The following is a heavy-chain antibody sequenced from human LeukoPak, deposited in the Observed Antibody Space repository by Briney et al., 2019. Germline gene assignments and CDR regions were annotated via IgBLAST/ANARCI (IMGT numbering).Heavy chain of an antibody. CDR1: GYTFSDYY. CDR3: SRGAPTIAMTGTGLDY. Sequence: ASVRVSCKASGYTFSDYYMHWVRQAPGQGLEWVGWVNPNSGGTNYAQKFQGRFTMTRDTSINTAYMEVSGLKSDDTAVYYCSRGAPTIAMTGTGLDYWGQGTLVAVSS. V-gene: IGHV1-2*02. CDR2: VNPNSGGT. J-gene: IGHJ4*02. D-gene: IGHD6-19*01.